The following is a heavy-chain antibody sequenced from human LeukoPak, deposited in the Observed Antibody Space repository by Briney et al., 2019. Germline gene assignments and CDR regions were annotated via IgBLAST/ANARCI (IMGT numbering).Heavy chain of an antibody. CDR1: GGSISSSSYY. CDR3: ASVGGRYAPGAFDI. CDR2: IYYSGST. D-gene: IGHD2-2*01. Sequence: SSETLSLTCTVSGGSISSSSYYWGWIRQPPGKGLEWIGSIYYSGSTYYNPSLKSRVTISVDTSKNQFSLKLSSVTAADTAVYYCASVGGRYAPGAFDIWGQGTMVTVSS. J-gene: IGHJ3*02. V-gene: IGHV4-39*07.